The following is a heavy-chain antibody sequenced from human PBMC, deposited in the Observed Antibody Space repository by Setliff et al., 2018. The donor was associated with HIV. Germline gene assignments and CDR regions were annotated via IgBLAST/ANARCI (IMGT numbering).Heavy chain of an antibody. CDR3: ARSYCGGGLCFRGLDL. V-gene: IGHV4-34*01. CDR1: GESFRGHF. J-gene: IGHJ6*02. Sequence: SETLSLTCVVNGESFRGHFWTWIRQIPGKGLQWIGEIRHSGNTNYNPSLKSRLTMSVDTSKSQFSLRLESMTAADTAVYYCARSYCGGGLCFRGLDLWGQGTTVTVSS. CDR2: IRHSGNT. D-gene: IGHD2-21*01.